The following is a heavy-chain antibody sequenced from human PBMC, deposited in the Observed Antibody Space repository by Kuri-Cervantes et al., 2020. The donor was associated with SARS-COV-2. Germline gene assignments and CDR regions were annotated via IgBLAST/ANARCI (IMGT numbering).Heavy chain of an antibody. J-gene: IGHJ4*02. CDR2: IIPFFGTP. D-gene: IGHD1-26*01. V-gene: IGHV1-69*13. Sequence: SVKVSCKASGYTFTSYGISWVRQAPGQGLEWMGGIIPFFGTPNYAQKFEGRVTITADESTSTAYMELKSLRSDDSAVYFCARGDFTAGFYWGQGTQVTVSS. CDR1: GYTFTSYG. CDR3: ARGDFTAGFY.